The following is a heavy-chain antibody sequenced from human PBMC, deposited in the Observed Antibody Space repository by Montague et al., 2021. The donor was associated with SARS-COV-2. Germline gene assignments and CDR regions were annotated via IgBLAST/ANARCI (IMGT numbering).Heavy chain of an antibody. J-gene: IGHJ4*02. CDR2: ISYDGSNK. CDR1: GFTLSSHA. Sequence: SLRLSCAASGFTLSSHAMHWVRQAPGKGLEWVAIISYDGSNKYYADSVKGRFTISRDNSKNTLYLQMNSLRAKDTAVYYCARDDGSGSYYVSFDYWGQGTLVTVSS. V-gene: IGHV3-30*04. D-gene: IGHD3-10*01. CDR3: ARDDGSGSYYVSFDY.